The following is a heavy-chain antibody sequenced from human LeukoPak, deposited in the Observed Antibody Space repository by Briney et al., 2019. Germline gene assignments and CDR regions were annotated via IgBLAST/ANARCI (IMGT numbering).Heavy chain of an antibody. CDR3: ARVLRAASWRSYDY. J-gene: IGHJ4*02. CDR1: GGSVSNSLYY. CDR2: IYYGGST. Sequence: SETLSLTCTVSGGSVSNSLYYWSWIRQPPGKGLEWIGYIYYGGSTNYNPSLKSRVTISIDTSRNQFSLRLNSMTAADTAVYYCARVLRAASWRSYDYWGQGSLVTVSS. V-gene: IGHV4-61*01. D-gene: IGHD5-18*01.